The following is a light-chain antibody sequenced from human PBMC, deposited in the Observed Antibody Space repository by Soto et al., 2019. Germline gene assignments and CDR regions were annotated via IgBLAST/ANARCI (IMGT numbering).Light chain of an antibody. CDR1: QSISSY. V-gene: IGKV1-39*01. Sequence: DVHMTQSPSSLSASVGDRVTITCRASQSISSYLNWYQQKPGKAPNLLIYTASTLQSGVPSRFSGSGSGTDFTLTISSLQPEDFATYYCQQYENLPTFGQGTRLEI. J-gene: IGKJ5*01. CDR2: TAS. CDR3: QQYENLPT.